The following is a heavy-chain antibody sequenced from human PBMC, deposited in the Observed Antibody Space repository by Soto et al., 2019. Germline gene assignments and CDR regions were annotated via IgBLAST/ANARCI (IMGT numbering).Heavy chain of an antibody. CDR1: GFTFSSYA. J-gene: IGHJ5*02. CDR2: ISGSGGST. Sequence: PGGSLRLSCAASGFTFSSYAMSWVRQAPGKGLEWVSAISGSGGSTYYADSVKGRFTISRDNSKNTLYLQMNSLRAEDTAVYYCAKSPQEIYSSGWYSVDPWGQGTLVTVSS. D-gene: IGHD6-19*01. V-gene: IGHV3-23*01. CDR3: AKSPQEIYSSGWYSVDP.